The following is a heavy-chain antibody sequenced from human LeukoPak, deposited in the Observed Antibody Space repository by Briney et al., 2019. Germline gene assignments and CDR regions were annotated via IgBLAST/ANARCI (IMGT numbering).Heavy chain of an antibody. V-gene: IGHV3-21*01. J-gene: IGHJ4*02. CDR2: ISSSSSYI. CDR1: GFTFSSYS. D-gene: IGHD5-18*01. Sequence: GGSLRLSCAASGFTFSSYSMNWVRQAPGKGLEWVSSISSSSSYIYYADSVKGRFTISRDNAKNTLYLQMNSLRAEDTAVYYCARENTTMVESSRLDSWGQGTLVTVSS. CDR3: ARENTTMVESSRLDS.